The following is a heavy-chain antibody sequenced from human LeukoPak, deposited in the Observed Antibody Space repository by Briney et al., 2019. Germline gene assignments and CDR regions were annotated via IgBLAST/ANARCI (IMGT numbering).Heavy chain of an antibody. CDR2: ICEGGGR. CDR1: GFTFSSSA. D-gene: IGHD5-18*01. Sequence: GGSLRLSCAASGFTFSSSAMTWVRQAPGKGLEWVSVICEGGGRYYGDSVKGRFTTSKDNFENTVYLQMNSLRADDTAVYYCARVDTVSGILVWGQGTLVTVSS. CDR3: ARVDTVSGILV. J-gene: IGHJ4*02. V-gene: IGHV3-23*01.